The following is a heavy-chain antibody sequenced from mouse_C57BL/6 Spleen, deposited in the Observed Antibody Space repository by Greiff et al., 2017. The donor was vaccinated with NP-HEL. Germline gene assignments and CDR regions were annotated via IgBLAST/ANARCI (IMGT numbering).Heavy chain of an antibody. CDR3: ARGGLRRGAWFAY. Sequence: VQLKESGPELVKPGASVKISCKASGYSFTDYNMNWVKQSNGKSLEWIGVINPNYGTTSYNQKFKGKATLTVDQSSSTAYMQLNSLTSEDSAVYYCARGGLRRGAWFAYWGQGTLVTVSA. CDR2: INPNYGTT. D-gene: IGHD2-4*01. J-gene: IGHJ3*01. CDR1: GYSFTDYN. V-gene: IGHV1-39*01.